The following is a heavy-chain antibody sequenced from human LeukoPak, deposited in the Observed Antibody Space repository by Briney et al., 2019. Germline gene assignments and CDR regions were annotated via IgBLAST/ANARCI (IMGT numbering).Heavy chain of an antibody. CDR2: INHSGST. CDR3: ARYGLAAAYDY. CDR1: GGSVSGYY. D-gene: IGHD6-13*01. J-gene: IGHJ4*02. Sequence: PSETLSLTCAVYGGSVSGYYWSWIRQPPGKGLEWIGEINHSGSTNYNPSLKSRVTISVDTSKNQFSLKLSSVTAADTAVYYCARYGLAAAYDYWGQGTLVTVSS. V-gene: IGHV4-34*01.